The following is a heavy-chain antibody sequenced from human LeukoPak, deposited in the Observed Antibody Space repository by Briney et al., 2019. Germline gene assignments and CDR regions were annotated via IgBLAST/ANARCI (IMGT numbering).Heavy chain of an antibody. CDR3: TRDSSVAATFGFDY. V-gene: IGHV1-46*01. CDR2: INNMGGSA. D-gene: IGHD6-19*01. CDR1: GYTFTRYF. J-gene: IGHJ4*02. Sequence: GASVKVSCKASGYTFTRYFIHWVRQAPGQGLEWMGIINNMGGSASYAQKFQGRVPMTSDTSTSTVYMDLGRLRSEDTAVYSCTRDSSVAATFGFDYWGQGTLVTVSS.